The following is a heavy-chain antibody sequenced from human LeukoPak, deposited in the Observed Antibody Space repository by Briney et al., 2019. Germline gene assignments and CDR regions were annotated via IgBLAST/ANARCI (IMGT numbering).Heavy chain of an antibody. CDR3: ARDLTLSGLRNWFDP. CDR1: GFTFSSYW. CDR2: IKQDGSEK. Sequence: GGSLRLSCAASGFTFSSYWMSWVRQAPGNGLEWVANIKQDGSEKYYVDSVKGRFTISRDNAKNSLYLQMNSLRAEDTAVYYCARDLTLSGLRNWFDPWGQGTLVTVSS. D-gene: IGHD5-12*01. J-gene: IGHJ5*02. V-gene: IGHV3-7*01.